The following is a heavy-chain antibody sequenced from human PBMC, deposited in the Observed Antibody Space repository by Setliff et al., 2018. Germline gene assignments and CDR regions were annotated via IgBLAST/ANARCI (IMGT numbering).Heavy chain of an antibody. J-gene: IGHJ4*02. CDR1: GFTFNCCW. Sequence: PGGSLRLSCAASGFTFNCCWMRWVRQAPGKGLEWVANINEDGSVTSYVDSVKGRFTISRDNAKNSLYLQMNSLRAEDTAVYYCARLGPHCSSTSCYLVLRSYFDYWGQGTLVTVSS. V-gene: IGHV3-7*01. CDR3: ARLGPHCSSTSCYLVLRSYFDY. D-gene: IGHD2-2*01. CDR2: INEDGSVT.